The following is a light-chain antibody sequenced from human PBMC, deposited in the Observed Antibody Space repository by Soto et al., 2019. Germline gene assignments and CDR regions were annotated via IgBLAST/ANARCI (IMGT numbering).Light chain of an antibody. CDR3: GTWDNSLHAV. J-gene: IGLJ2*01. Sequence: QSVLTQPPSVSAAPGQTVTISCSGNNSNIGNNYVSWYQQLPGAAPKLLIFDNNKRPSGIPDRFSGSKSAASATLAITGLQTGDEADYYCGTWDNSLHAVFGGGTKVTVL. CDR2: DNN. CDR1: NSNIGNNY. V-gene: IGLV1-51*01.